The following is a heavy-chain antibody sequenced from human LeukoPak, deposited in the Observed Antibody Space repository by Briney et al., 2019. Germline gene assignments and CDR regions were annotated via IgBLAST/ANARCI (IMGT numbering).Heavy chain of an antibody. V-gene: IGHV4-59*01. CDR3: GRGKGYLDY. CDR2: IYYSGST. Sequence: SGTLSLTCTVSGGSISNYYWSWIRQPPRKGLEWIEYIYYSGSTHYNPSPKSRVTISVDTSKSQFCLWLNSVTAPVTAVFFCGRGKGYLDYWGEGTLVTVSS. J-gene: IGHJ4*02. CDR1: GGSISNYY.